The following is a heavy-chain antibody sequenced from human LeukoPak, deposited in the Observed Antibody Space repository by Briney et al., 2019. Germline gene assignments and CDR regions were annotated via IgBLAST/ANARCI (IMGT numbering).Heavy chain of an antibody. CDR3: ARWKGGSYYDFDY. J-gene: IGHJ4*02. Sequence: SETLSLTCAVYGGSFSGYYWSWIRQPPGKGLEWIGEINHSGSTNYNPSLKSRVTISVDTSKNQFSLKLSSVTAADTAVYYCARWKGGSYYDFDYWGQGTLVTVSS. D-gene: IGHD1-26*01. CDR1: GGSFSGYY. V-gene: IGHV4-34*01. CDR2: INHSGST.